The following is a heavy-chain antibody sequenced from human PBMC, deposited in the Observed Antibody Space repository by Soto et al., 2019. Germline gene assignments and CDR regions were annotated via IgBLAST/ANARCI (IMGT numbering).Heavy chain of an antibody. CDR2: ISAYNGNT. J-gene: IGHJ6*02. CDR1: GYSFTSYV. V-gene: IGHV1-18*01. CDR3: ARDNGFGESDD. D-gene: IGHD3-10*01. Sequence: QVQLVQSGAEVKKPGASVKVSCKASGYSFTSYVISWVRQAPGPGLEWMGWISAYNGNTNYAQKLQGRVTMTTDTSTGTAYMELRSLRSEDTAVYYCARDNGFGESDDWAQGTTVTVSS.